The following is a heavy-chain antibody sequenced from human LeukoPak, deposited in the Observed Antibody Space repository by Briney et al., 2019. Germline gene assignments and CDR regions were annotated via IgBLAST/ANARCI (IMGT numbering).Heavy chain of an antibody. CDR2: IWYDGSNK. CDR1: GFTFSSYG. J-gene: IGHJ4*02. Sequence: PGGSLRLSCAASGFTFSSYGMHWVRQAPGKGLEWVAVIWYDGSNKYYADSVKGRFTISRDNSKNTLYLQMNSLRAEDTTVYYCAKDKQQLVGSYYFDYWGQGTLVTVSS. V-gene: IGHV3-33*06. CDR3: AKDKQQLVGSYYFDY. D-gene: IGHD6-13*01.